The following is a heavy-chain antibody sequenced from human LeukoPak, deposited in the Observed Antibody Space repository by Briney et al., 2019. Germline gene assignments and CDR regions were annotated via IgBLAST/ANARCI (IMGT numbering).Heavy chain of an antibody. D-gene: IGHD2-2*01. Sequence: PGGSLRLSCAASGFTFSSYGMHWVRQAPGKGLEWVAVISYDGSNKYYADSVKGRFTISRDNSKNTLYLQMNSLRAEDTAVYYCARSNVVVPAATLDYWGQGTLVTVSS. CDR1: GFTFSSYG. CDR3: ARSNVVVPAATLDY. CDR2: ISYDGSNK. J-gene: IGHJ4*02. V-gene: IGHV3-30*03.